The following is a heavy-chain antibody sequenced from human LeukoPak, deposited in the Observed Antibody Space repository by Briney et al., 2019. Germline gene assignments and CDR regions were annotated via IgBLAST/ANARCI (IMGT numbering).Heavy chain of an antibody. CDR3: ARYGDY. CDR1: GFTFSSYE. D-gene: IGHD4-17*01. Sequence: PGGSLRLSCAASGFTFSSYEMIWVRQAPGKELEWVSYISSSGSTMYYADSVKGRFTISRDNAKNSLYLQMNSLRAEDTAVYYCARYGDYWGQGTLVTVPS. CDR2: ISSSGSTM. J-gene: IGHJ4*02. V-gene: IGHV3-48*03.